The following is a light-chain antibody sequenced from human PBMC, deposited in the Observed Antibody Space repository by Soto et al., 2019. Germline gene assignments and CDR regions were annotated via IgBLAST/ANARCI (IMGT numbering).Light chain of an antibody. Sequence: QSVLTQPPSASGTPGQRVTISCSGSSSNIGSNTVNWYQQLPGTAPKLLIYSNNQRPSGVPDRFSGSKSGTSASLAISGLQSEDEADYYCAAWDDSLNSTPVVFGGGTKLTVL. CDR3: AAWDDSLNSTPVV. CDR1: SSNIGSNT. CDR2: SNN. J-gene: IGLJ2*01. V-gene: IGLV1-44*01.